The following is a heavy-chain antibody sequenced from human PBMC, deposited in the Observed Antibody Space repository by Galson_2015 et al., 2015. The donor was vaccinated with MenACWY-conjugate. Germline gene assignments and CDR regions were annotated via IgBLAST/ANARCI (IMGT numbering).Heavy chain of an antibody. V-gene: IGHV3-53*01. Sequence: SLRLSCAASGFGVSSEYMSWVRQAPGKGLEWVSLIYRDGKTFYADSVQSRFIISRDNSKNTLYLQMNSLTAEDTAAYYCARESGDSSGHPSSWGHGTLVTVSS. CDR2: IYRDGKT. CDR1: GFGVSSEY. D-gene: IGHD3-22*01. J-gene: IGHJ5*01. CDR3: ARESGDSSGHPSS.